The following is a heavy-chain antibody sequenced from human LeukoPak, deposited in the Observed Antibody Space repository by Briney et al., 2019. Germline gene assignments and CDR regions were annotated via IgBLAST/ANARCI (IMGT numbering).Heavy chain of an antibody. CDR1: GFTFSSYA. CDR2: ISGNGGRT. Sequence: EGSLRLSCAASGFTFSSYAMSWVRQAPGKGLEWVSAISGNGGRTYYADSVKGRFTISRDNSRNTLFLQMNSLRAEDTAVYYCAKVAEMDTILGKFDNWGQGTLVTVSS. J-gene: IGHJ5*02. CDR3: AKVAEMDTILGKFDN. D-gene: IGHD5-24*01. V-gene: IGHV3-23*01.